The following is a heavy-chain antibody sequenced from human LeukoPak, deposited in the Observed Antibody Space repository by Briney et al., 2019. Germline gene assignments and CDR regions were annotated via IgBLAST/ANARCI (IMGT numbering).Heavy chain of an antibody. CDR3: ARWGAPYCSGGGCYSIDNWFDS. V-gene: IGHV4-59*08. J-gene: IGHJ5*01. D-gene: IGHD2-15*01. Sequence: SETLSLTCSVSGGSSSSYYWSWIRQPPGKGLEWIGYIYYSESPNYSPPLKSRVTMSVDTSKNQFSLKLSSVTAADTAIYYCARWGAPYCSGGGCYSIDNWFDSWSQGILVTVSS. CDR2: IYYSESP. CDR1: GGSSSSYY.